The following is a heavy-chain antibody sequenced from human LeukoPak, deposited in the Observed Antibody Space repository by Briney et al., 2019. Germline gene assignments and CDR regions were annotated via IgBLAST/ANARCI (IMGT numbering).Heavy chain of an antibody. V-gene: IGHV1-2*06. CDR2: INPNSGGT. CDR3: ARVGVYIAVAGYYYYGMDV. D-gene: IGHD6-19*01. CDR1: GYTFTGYY. J-gene: IGHJ6*02. Sequence: ASVKVSCKASGYTFTGYYMHWVRPAPGQGLEWMGRINPNSGGTNYAQKFQGRVTMTRDTSISTAYMELSRLRSDDTAVYYCARVGVYIAVAGYYYYGMDVWGQGTTVTVSS.